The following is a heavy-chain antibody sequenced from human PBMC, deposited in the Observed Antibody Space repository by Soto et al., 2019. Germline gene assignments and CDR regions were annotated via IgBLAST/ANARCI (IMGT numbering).Heavy chain of an antibody. J-gene: IGHJ4*02. Sequence: GGSLRLSCAASGFTFSSYGMHWVRQAPGKGLEWVEVIWYDGSNKYYADSGKGRFTISRDNSKNTLYLQMNSLRAEDTAVYYCARPGGYSSSWYDYWGQGTLVTVSS. CDR2: IWYDGSNK. CDR1: GFTFSSYG. D-gene: IGHD6-13*01. V-gene: IGHV3-33*01. CDR3: ARPGGYSSSWYDY.